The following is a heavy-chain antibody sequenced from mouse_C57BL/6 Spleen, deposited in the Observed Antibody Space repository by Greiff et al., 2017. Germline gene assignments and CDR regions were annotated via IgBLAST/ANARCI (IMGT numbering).Heavy chain of an antibody. D-gene: IGHD1-1*02. J-gene: IGHJ4*01. V-gene: IGHV2-2*01. Sequence: VMLVESGPGLVQPSQSLSITCTVSGFSLTSYGVHWVRQSPGKGLEWLGVIWSGGSTDYNAAFISRLSISKDNSKSQVFFKMNSLQADDTAIYYCASYGFLYAMDYWGQGTSVTVSS. CDR2: IWSGGST. CDR1: GFSLTSYG. CDR3: ASYGFLYAMDY.